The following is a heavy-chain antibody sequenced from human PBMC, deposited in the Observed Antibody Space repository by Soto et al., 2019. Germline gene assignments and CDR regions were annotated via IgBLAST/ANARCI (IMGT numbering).Heavy chain of an antibody. CDR3: ARSPYYDYYYYYGMDV. CDR1: GGSISSSSW. J-gene: IGHJ6*02. D-gene: IGHD3-10*01. CDR2: IYHSGST. V-gene: IGHV4-4*02. Sequence: LSLTCAVSGGSISSSSWWSWVRQPPGKGLEWIGEIYHSGSTNYNPSLKSRVTISVDKSKNQFSLELSSVTAADTAVYYCARSPYYDYYYYYGMDVWGQGTTVTVSS.